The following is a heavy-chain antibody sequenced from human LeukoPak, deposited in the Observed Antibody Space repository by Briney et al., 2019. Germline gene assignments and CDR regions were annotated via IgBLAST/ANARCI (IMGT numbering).Heavy chain of an antibody. V-gene: IGHV1-2*02. CDR1: GYTFTGYY. Sequence: GASVKVSCKASGYTFTGYYMHWVRQAPGQGLKWMGWINPNSGGTNYAQKFQGRVTMTRDTSISTAYMELSRLRSDDTAVYYCARDLSRDIVVVPAAIVAFDIWGQGTMVTVSS. D-gene: IGHD2-2*01. CDR2: INPNSGGT. CDR3: ARDLSRDIVVVPAAIVAFDI. J-gene: IGHJ3*02.